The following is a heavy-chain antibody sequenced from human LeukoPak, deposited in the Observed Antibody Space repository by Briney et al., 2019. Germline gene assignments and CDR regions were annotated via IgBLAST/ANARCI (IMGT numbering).Heavy chain of an antibody. Sequence: SETLSLTCAVYGGSFSGYYWSWIRQPPGKGLEWIGEINHSGSTNYNPSLKSRVTISVDTSKNQFSLKLSSVTAADTAVYYCARGTLTMVRGVIYYYYGMDVWGQGTTVTVSS. CDR1: GGSFSGYY. D-gene: IGHD3-10*01. J-gene: IGHJ6*02. V-gene: IGHV4-34*01. CDR2: INHSGST. CDR3: ARGTLTMVRGVIYYYYGMDV.